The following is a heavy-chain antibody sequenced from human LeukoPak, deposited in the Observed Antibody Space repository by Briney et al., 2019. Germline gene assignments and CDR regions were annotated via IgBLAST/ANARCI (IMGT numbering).Heavy chain of an antibody. Sequence: GGSLRLSRAASGFTFSSYSMNWVRQAPGKGLEWVSSISSSSSYIYYADSVKGRFTISRDNAKNSLYLQMNSLRAEDTAVYYCARDEESLWFGEKNDAFDIWGQGTMVTVSS. J-gene: IGHJ3*02. CDR1: GFTFSSYS. CDR3: ARDEESLWFGEKNDAFDI. D-gene: IGHD3-10*01. V-gene: IGHV3-21*01. CDR2: ISSSSSYI.